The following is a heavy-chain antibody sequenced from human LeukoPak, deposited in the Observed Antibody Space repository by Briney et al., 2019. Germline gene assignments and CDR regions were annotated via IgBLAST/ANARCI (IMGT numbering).Heavy chain of an antibody. CDR2: IYSGGGT. D-gene: IGHD3-22*01. V-gene: IGHV3-53*01. CDR1: GFTFSSYG. CDR3: ATYDSYGLGAFDI. Sequence: GGSLRLSCAASGFTFSSYGMSWVRQAPGKGLEWVAVIYSGGGTTYADSVKGRFTISRDKSKNTLYLQMNSLRAEDTAVYYCATYDSYGLGAFDIWGQGTGVTVSS. J-gene: IGHJ3*02.